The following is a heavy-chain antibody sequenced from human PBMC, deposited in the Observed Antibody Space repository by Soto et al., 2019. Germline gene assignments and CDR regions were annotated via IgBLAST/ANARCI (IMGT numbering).Heavy chain of an antibody. CDR2: FDPEDGET. CDR1: GYTLTELS. V-gene: IGHV1-24*01. Sequence: VSVKVSCKVSGYTLTELSMHWVRQAPGKGLEWMGGFDPEDGETIYAQKFQGRVTMTEDTSTDTAYMELSSLRSEDTAVYYCATDRHCSSTSCYDFGAFDIWGQGTMVTVSS. J-gene: IGHJ3*02. CDR3: ATDRHCSSTSCYDFGAFDI. D-gene: IGHD2-2*01.